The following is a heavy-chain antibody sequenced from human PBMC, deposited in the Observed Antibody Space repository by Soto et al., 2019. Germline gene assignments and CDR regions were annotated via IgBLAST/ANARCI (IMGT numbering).Heavy chain of an antibody. CDR3: ARDLGRPSHCYMGCVDDRFDP. CDR1: GGTFSSYA. J-gene: IGHJ5*02. V-gene: IGHV1-69*01. CDR2: IIPIFGTE. Sequence: QVQLVQSGAEVKKPGSSVKVSCKASGGTFSSYAISWVRQAPGQGLEWMGGIIPIFGTENYAQKFQGRVTITADESTSTAYMELSSLRSEDTAVYYCARDLGRPSHCYMGCVDDRFDPWGQGTLVTVSS. D-gene: IGHD2-2*02.